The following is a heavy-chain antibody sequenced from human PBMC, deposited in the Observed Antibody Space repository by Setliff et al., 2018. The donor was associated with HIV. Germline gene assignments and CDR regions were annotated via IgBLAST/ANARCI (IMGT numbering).Heavy chain of an antibody. CDR3: AGDFHVLGYCSADSCPYDASDV. D-gene: IGHD2-15*01. CDR2: IISILGPP. J-gene: IGHJ3*01. Sequence: GASVKVSCKASGGTFSAYAVNWVRQAPGQGLEWMGRIISILGPPNYSHKFQGRVTITADKSTTTTYMELSSLRSDDTAIYYCAGDFHVLGYCSADSCPYDASDVWGQGTMVTVSS. V-gene: IGHV1-69*04. CDR1: GGTFSAYA.